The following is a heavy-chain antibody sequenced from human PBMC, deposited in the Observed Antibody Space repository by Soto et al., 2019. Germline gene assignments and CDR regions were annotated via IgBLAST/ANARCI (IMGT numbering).Heavy chain of an antibody. CDR3: ARGEDYIWRNYRDYYYYYMDV. Sequence: EVQLVESGGGLVQPGGSLRLSCEASGFTFSSYAMHWVRQAPGKGLECVSTISSNGGSKYYANSVKGRFIISRDNSKNTLFLQMGSLRADDMAVYYCARGEDYIWRNYRDYYYYYMDVWGRGTTVTVSS. CDR2: ISSNGGSK. J-gene: IGHJ6*03. CDR1: GFTFSSYA. V-gene: IGHV3-64*01. D-gene: IGHD3-16*02.